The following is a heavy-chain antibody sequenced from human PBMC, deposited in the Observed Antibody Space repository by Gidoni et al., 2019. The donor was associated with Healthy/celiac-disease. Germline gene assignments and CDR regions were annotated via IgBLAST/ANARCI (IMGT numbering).Heavy chain of an antibody. CDR2: IYYSGST. J-gene: IGHJ6*02. CDR3: ARGQGYNGMDV. V-gene: IGHV4-59*01. Sequence: QVQLQESGPGLVKPSETLSLTCTVSGGSISSYYWSWIRQPPGKGLEWIGYIYYSGSTNYNPSLKSRVTISVDTSKNQFSLKLSSVTAADTAVYYCARGQGYNGMDVWGQGTTVTVSS. CDR1: GGSISSYY.